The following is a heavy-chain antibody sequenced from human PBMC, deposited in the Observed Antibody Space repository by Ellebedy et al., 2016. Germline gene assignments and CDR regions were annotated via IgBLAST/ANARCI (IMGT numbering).Heavy chain of an antibody. CDR3: VRGSGYGPHFGR. CDR2: IDWKRQSF. Sequence: GGSLRLSCAASGFNFKDYAMHWVRQAPGKVLEWVSGIDWKRQSFGYAASVNGRFIISRDNAKNTLYLEMNSLRRDDTAFYYCVRGSGYGPHFGRWGQGTLVNVSS. CDR1: GFNFKDYA. D-gene: IGHD6-25*01. V-gene: IGHV3-9*01. J-gene: IGHJ5*02.